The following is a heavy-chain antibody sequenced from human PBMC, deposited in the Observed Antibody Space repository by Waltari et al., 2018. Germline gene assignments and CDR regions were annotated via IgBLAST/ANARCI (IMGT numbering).Heavy chain of an antibody. D-gene: IGHD3-22*01. J-gene: IGHJ3*02. CDR2: IYHSGST. CDR3: ARNYYYDSSGYLNAFDI. Sequence: QVQLQESGPGLVKPSGTLSLTCAVSGGPISSSNWWSWVRQPPGKGLEWIGEIYHSGSTNYNPSLKSRVTISVDKSKNQFSLKLSSVTAADTAVYYCARNYYYDSSGYLNAFDIWGQGTMVTVSS. CDR1: GGPISSSNW. V-gene: IGHV4-4*02.